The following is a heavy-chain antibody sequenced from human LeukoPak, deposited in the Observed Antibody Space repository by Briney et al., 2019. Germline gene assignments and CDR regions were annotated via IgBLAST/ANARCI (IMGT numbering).Heavy chain of an antibody. V-gene: IGHV1-46*01. J-gene: IGHJ6*03. D-gene: IGHD3-22*01. CDR3: ARDPPLAQDRSGYYPNYYMDV. CDR1: GYTFTSYY. CDR2: INPSGGST. Sequence: ASVKVSCKASGYTFTSYYMHWVRQAPGQGLEWMGIINPSGGSTSYAQKFQGRVTMTRDTSTNTVYMELSSLRSEDTAVYYCARDPPLAQDRSGYYPNYYMDVWGKGTTVTIAS.